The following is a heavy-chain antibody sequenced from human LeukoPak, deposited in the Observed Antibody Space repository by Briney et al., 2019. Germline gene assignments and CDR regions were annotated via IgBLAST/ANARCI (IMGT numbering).Heavy chain of an antibody. V-gene: IGHV1-69*04. Sequence: SVKVSCKASGGTFSSYAISWVRQAPGQGLERMGRIIPILGIANYAQKFQGRVTITADKSTSTAYMELSSLRSEDTAVYYCARARAGSYGPYYYYYGMDVWGQGTTVTVSS. CDR1: GGTFSSYA. CDR2: IIPILGIA. CDR3: ARARAGSYGPYYYYYGMDV. J-gene: IGHJ6*02. D-gene: IGHD1-26*01.